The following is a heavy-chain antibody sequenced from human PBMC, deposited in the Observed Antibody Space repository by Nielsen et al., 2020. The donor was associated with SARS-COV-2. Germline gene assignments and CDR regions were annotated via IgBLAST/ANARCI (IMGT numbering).Heavy chain of an antibody. D-gene: IGHD6-13*01. CDR2: INHSGST. CDR1: GGSFSGYY. V-gene: IGHV4-34*01. CDR3: ARGRRQQLVRAYYYYGMDV. Sequence: SETLSLTCAVYGGSFSGYYWSWIRQPPGKGLEWIGEINHSGSTNYNPSLKSRVTISVDTSKNQFSLKLSSVTAADTAVYYCARGRRQQLVRAYYYYGMDVWGQGTTVTVSS. J-gene: IGHJ6*02.